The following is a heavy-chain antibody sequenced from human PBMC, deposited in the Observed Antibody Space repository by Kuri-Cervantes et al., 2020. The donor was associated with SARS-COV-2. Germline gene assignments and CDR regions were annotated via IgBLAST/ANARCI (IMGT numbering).Heavy chain of an antibody. V-gene: IGHV3-64D*08. Sequence: GGSLRLSCSASGFTSSSYAMHWVRQAPGKGLEYVSAISSNGGSTYYADSVKGRFTISRDNSKNTLYLQMSSLRAEDTAVYYCVKVTTYYDFWSGYSYGMDVWGQGTTVTVSS. J-gene: IGHJ6*02. CDR2: ISSNGGST. D-gene: IGHD3-3*01. CDR1: GFTSSSYA. CDR3: VKVTTYYDFWSGYSYGMDV.